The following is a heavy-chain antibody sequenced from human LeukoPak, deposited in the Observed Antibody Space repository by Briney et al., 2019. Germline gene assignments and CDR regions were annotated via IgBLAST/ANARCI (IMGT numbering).Heavy chain of an antibody. CDR3: AKAPRGSWNDGEGFYMDV. CDR2: ISWNSGST. CDR1: GFAFDDYA. D-gene: IGHD1-1*01. J-gene: IGHJ6*03. Sequence: GGSLTLSCAASGFAFDDYAMHLVRQAPGKGLDLFPVISWNSGSTGQADSVRSRFTISRDNAKKSLYLQINSLRIEDTALYYCAKAPRGSWNDGEGFYMDVWGKGTTVTVSS. V-gene: IGHV3-9*01.